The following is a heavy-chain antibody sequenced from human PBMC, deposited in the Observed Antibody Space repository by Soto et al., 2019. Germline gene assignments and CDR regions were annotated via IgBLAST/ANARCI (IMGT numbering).Heavy chain of an antibody. J-gene: IGHJ6*02. CDR3: ARDLIYGMDV. CDR2: IYYSGST. Sequence: QVQLQESGPGLVKPSQTLSLTCTVSGGSISSAGYHWSWIRQHRGKGLEWIGYIYYSGSTYYNPSLKSRVTISVDTSKNQFSLKLSSVTAADTAVYYCARDLIYGMDVWGQGTTVTVSS. CDR1: GGSISSAGYH. V-gene: IGHV4-31*03. D-gene: IGHD2-21*01.